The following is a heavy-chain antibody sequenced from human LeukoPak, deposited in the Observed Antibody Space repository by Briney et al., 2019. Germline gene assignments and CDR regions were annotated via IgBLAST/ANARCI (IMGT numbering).Heavy chain of an antibody. CDR3: ASSRSNSNFDY. Sequence: GGSLGLSCAASGFTVSSNYMSWVRQAPGKGLEWVSVIYSGGSTYYADSVKGRFTISRDNSKNTLYLQMNSLRAEDTAVYYCASSRSNSNFDYWGQGTLVTVSS. D-gene: IGHD4-4*01. CDR1: GFTVSSNY. J-gene: IGHJ4*02. V-gene: IGHV3-66*01. CDR2: IYSGGST.